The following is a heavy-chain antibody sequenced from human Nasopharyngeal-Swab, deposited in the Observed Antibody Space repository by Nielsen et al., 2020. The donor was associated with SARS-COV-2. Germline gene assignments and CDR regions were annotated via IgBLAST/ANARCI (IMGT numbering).Heavy chain of an antibody. CDR2: TYYTGST. V-gene: IGHV4-59*01. CDR3: ARMVYADY. CDR1: GASISRYY. Sequence: SETLSLTCTVSGASISRYYCSWFRQPPGKGLEWIGYTYYTGSTNYNPSLKSRVTISIATSKQYFSLELSSLTAGDTAVYYCARMVYADYWGQGILVTVSS. J-gene: IGHJ4*02. D-gene: IGHD2-8*01.